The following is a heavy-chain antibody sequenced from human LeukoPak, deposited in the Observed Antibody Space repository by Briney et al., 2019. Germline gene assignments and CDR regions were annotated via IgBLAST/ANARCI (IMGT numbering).Heavy chain of an antibody. CDR1: GFTFSSYA. CDR3: AKETYIVVVPGALFDY. Sequence: GGSLRLSCAGSGFTFSSYAMSWVRQAPGKGLEWVSAISGSYGSTYYADSVKGRFTISRDNSKNTLYLQMNSLRAEDTAIYYCAKETYIVVVPGALFDYWGQGTLVTVSS. J-gene: IGHJ4*02. D-gene: IGHD2-2*01. V-gene: IGHV3-23*01. CDR2: ISGSYGST.